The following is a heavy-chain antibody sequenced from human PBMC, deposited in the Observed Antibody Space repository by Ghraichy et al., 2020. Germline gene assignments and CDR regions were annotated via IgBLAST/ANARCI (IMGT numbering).Heavy chain of an antibody. Sequence: ASVKVSCKASGYTFTSYAMHWVRQAPGQRLEWMGWINAGNGNTKYSQKFQGRVTITRDTSASTAYMELSSLRSEDTAVHYCARDPGFRELLFDYWGQGTLVTVSS. CDR3: ARDPGFRELLFDY. CDR1: GYTFTSYA. CDR2: INAGNGNT. D-gene: IGHD3-10*01. J-gene: IGHJ4*02. V-gene: IGHV1-3*01.